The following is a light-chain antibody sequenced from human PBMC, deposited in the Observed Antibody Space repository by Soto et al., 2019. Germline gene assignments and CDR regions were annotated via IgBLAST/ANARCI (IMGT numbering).Light chain of an antibody. Sequence: DVQLTQSPSTLSASVGDRVTITCRARQNIHPWLAWFQLKPGQAPKLLVYNASSLVSGVPSRFAASGSETEFTLTIDSLQPDDFATYYCQQNNFYFGRRAIADI. J-gene: IGKJ3*01. V-gene: IGKV1-5*01. CDR2: NAS. CDR3: QQNNFY. CDR1: QNIHPW.